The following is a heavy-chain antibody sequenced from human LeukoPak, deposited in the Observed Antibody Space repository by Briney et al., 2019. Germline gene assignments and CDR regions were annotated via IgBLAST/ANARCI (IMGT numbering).Heavy chain of an antibody. Sequence: GGSLRLSCAASGFTFSSYAMSWVRQAPGKGLEWASAISGSGGSTYYADSVKGRFTISRDNSKNTLYLQMNSLRAEDTAVYYCAKDPHLWPDAFDIWGQGTMVTVSS. V-gene: IGHV3-23*01. CDR2: ISGSGGST. CDR3: AKDPHLWPDAFDI. D-gene: IGHD3-10*01. J-gene: IGHJ3*02. CDR1: GFTFSSYA.